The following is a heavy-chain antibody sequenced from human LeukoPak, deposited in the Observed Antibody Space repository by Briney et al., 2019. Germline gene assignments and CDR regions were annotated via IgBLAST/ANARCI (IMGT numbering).Heavy chain of an antibody. D-gene: IGHD3-10*01. CDR3: AREPGSGLDY. V-gene: IGHV3-30*02. Sequence: GGSLRLSCAASGFIFTDYGMHWVRQAPGKGLEWLTFIRYDGSDKYYADSVKGRFTISRDNSKNTLYLQMNSLRAEDTAVYYCAREPGSGLDYWGQGTLVTVSS. CDR1: GFIFTDYG. CDR2: IRYDGSDK. J-gene: IGHJ4*02.